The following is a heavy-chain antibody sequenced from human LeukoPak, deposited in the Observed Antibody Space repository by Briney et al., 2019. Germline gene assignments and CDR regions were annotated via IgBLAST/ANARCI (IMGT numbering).Heavy chain of an antibody. CDR1: GLTFRGYG. J-gene: IGHJ4*02. CDR2: IWHDGSNK. V-gene: IGHV3-33*01. Sequence: GRSLRLSCAASGLTFRGYGMHWVRQAPGKGLEWVAVIWHDGSNKYYAESVKGRFTISRDNSKNTPNLQMDSLRVEDTAVYYCAATGGVAVAGSPFDYWGQGTLVTVSS. CDR3: AATGGVAVAGSPFDY. D-gene: IGHD6-19*01.